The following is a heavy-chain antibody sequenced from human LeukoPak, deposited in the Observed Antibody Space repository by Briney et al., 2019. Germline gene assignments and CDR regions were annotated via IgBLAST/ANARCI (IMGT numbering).Heavy chain of an antibody. V-gene: IGHV3-30-3*01. CDR1: GFTFSNFA. CDR3: ARVRGGRSWYYYGMDV. D-gene: IGHD3-16*01. Sequence: GRSLRLSCAASGFTFSNFAMHWVRQAPGKGLEWVAVISYDGGNEYYADSVKGQFTISRDNSKDRLYLQMNSLRPEDTAMYYCARVRGGRSWYYYGMDVWGRGTTVTVSS. CDR2: ISYDGGNE. J-gene: IGHJ6*02.